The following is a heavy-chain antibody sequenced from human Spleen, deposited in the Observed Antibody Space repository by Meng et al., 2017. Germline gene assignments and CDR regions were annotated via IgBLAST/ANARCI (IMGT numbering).Heavy chain of an antibody. V-gene: IGHV3-20*01. J-gene: IGHJ6*02. D-gene: IGHD1-26*01. CDR1: GFAFDDYG. CDR3: ARDWYRDSYYYDMDV. Sequence: GESLKISCAASGFAFDDYGMGWVRQAPGKGLEWVAGISWNGDRIGYADSVKGRFTISRDNARSKNSLYLQMNSLGAEDTALYHCARDWYRDSYYYDMDVWGQGTTVTVSS. CDR2: ISWNGDRI.